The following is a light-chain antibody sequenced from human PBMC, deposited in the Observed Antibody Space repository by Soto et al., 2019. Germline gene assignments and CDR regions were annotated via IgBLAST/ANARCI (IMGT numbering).Light chain of an antibody. CDR2: KAS. CDR3: QQYERYPMT. Sequence: DSQMTQYPSTLSASVGDRVTITCRASQSISSWLAWYQQKPGKAPKLLISKASTLQSVVPPRFSGSGYGTDFTLTISSLQPDDFATYSCQQYERYPMTFGGGTKVEIK. CDR1: QSISSW. V-gene: IGKV1-5*03. J-gene: IGKJ4*01.